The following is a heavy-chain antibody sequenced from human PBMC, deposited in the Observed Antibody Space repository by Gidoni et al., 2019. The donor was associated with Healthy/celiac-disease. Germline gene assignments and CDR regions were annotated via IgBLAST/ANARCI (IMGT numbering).Heavy chain of an antibody. CDR2: IYYSGST. CDR1: GGSISSSRYY. V-gene: IGHV4-39*01. Sequence: QLQLQESGPGRVTPSETLSLTCTVSGGSISSSRYYWGWIRQPPGKGLEWIGSIYYSGSTYYNPSLKSRVTISVDTSKNQFSLKLSSVTAADTAVYYCATSSLYDFWSGYSPYYFDYWGQGTLVTVSS. J-gene: IGHJ4*02. D-gene: IGHD3-3*01. CDR3: ATSSLYDFWSGYSPYYFDY.